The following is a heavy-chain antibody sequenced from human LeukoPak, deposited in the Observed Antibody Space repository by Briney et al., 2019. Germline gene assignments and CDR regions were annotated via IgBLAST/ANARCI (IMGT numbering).Heavy chain of an antibody. D-gene: IGHD3-10*01. Sequence: ASVKVSCKASSYSFTSYGFSWVRQAPGQGLEWMGWISAYNGNTKYAQKLQGRVTMTTDTSTSTAYMELRSLRSDDTAVYYCARETFTDYHGSGSYFGYWGQGTLVTVSS. J-gene: IGHJ4*02. CDR3: ARETFTDYHGSGSYFGY. V-gene: IGHV1-18*01. CDR1: SYSFTSYG. CDR2: ISAYNGNT.